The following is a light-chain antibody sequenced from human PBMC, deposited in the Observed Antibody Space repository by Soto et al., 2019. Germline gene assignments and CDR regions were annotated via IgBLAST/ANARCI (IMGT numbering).Light chain of an antibody. J-gene: IGLJ1*01. CDR3: ESYDSSLSGYV. CDR1: SANIGAAYN. CDR2: GNN. Sequence: QSVLTQPPSVSGAPGQRVAISCTGSSANIGAAYNVDWYQQLPGTAPKLLIYGNNNRPSGVPARFSGSKSGTSASLAIAGFQAEDEGDYYCESYDSSLSGYVFGTGTKVTVL. V-gene: IGLV1-40*01.